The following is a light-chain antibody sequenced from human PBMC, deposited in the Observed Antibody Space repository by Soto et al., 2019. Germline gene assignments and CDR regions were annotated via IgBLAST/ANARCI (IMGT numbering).Light chain of an antibody. J-gene: IGLJ3*02. CDR1: SSDIGIYNF. CDR2: NVY. CDR3: STYTSTNTWV. V-gene: IGLV2-14*03. Sequence: QSALTQPASVSGSPGQSITIFCTGTSSDIGIYNFVSWYQQHPGKAPKLMIYNVYSRPSGVSSRFSGSKSGNTPSLTISGLQAEDEADYYCSTYTSTNTWVFGGGTKLTVL.